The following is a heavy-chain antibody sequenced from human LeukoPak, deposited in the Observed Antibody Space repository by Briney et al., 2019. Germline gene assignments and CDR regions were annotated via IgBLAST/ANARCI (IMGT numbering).Heavy chain of an antibody. V-gene: IGHV4-59*11. CDR3: ARDRGDYDSSGYYGYFDY. J-gene: IGHJ4*02. CDR1: GGSIGSHY. Sequence: SETLSLTCTVSGGSIGSHYWSWIRQPPGKGLEWIGYIYYSGSTNYNPSLKCRVTISVDTSKNQFSLKLSSVTAADTAVYYCARDRGDYDSSGYYGYFDYWGQGALVTVSS. D-gene: IGHD3-22*01. CDR2: IYYSGST.